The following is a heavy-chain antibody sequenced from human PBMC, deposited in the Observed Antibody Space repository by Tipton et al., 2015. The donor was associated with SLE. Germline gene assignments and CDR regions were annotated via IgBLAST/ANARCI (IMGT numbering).Heavy chain of an antibody. D-gene: IGHD1-1*01. CDR1: GGSISSHY. J-gene: IGHJ6*02. CDR3: ARSPQLGYYYYYGMDV. Sequence: TLSLTCTVSGGSISSHYWSWIRQPPGLGLEWIGYIYYSGSTNYNPSLKSRVTISVDTSKNQFSLKLSSVTAADTAVYYCARSPQLGYYYYYGMDVRGQGTTVTVSS. CDR2: IYYSGST. V-gene: IGHV4-59*11.